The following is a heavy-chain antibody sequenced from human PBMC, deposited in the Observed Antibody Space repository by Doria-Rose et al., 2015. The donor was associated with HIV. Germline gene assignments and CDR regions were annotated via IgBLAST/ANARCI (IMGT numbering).Heavy chain of an antibody. CDR3: AKAPIIGPKYYFYMDV. Sequence: EVQLVESGGGLVQPGRSLRLSCVGSGFSFASYAMHWVRLAPGKGLEWVAGISWDSGAKGNADSVEGRFTIFRDNAKKSVYLEMRSLRPEDTAFYYCAKAPIIGPKYYFYMDVWGKGTSVTVSS. CDR2: ISWDSGAK. CDR1: GFSFASYA. D-gene: IGHD3-3*01. V-gene: IGHV3-9*01. J-gene: IGHJ6*03.